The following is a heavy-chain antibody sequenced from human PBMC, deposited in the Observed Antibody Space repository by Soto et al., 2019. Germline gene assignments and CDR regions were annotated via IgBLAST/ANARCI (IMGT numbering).Heavy chain of an antibody. D-gene: IGHD6-25*01. Sequence: SETLSLTCTVSGGSISSGGYYWSWIRQHPGKGLEWIGYIYYSGSTYYNPSLKSRVTMSVDTSKNQFSLKLSSVTAADTAVYYCARDLFPDSSGYGFDPWGQGTLVTVSS. CDR3: ARDLFPDSSGYGFDP. V-gene: IGHV4-31*03. J-gene: IGHJ5*02. CDR2: IYYSGST. CDR1: GGSISSGGYY.